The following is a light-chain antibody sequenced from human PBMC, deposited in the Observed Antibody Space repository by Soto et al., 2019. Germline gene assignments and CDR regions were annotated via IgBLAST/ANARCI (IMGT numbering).Light chain of an antibody. CDR1: QRINNY. V-gene: IGKV1-39*01. CDR3: QQSDITPWT. J-gene: IGKJ1*01. CDR2: AAS. Sequence: DVQMTQSPSSLSASVGDRVTITCRASQRINNYLNWYQVKPGKAPNLLLSAASSLQIGVPSRFGGSASGTNFTLAISCLHPEDFATYYCQQSDITPWTCGQGTKGEIK.